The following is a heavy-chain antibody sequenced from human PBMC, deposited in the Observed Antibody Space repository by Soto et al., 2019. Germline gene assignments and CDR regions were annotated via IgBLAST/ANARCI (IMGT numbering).Heavy chain of an antibody. CDR1: GFTFSSYG. CDR2: IWYDGSNK. Sequence: VQLVESGGGVVQPGRSLRLSCAASGFTFSSYGMHWVRQAPGKGLEWVAVIWYDGSNKYYADSVKGRFTISRDNSKNTLYLQMNSLRAEDTAVYYCARDSDYAYFDLWGRGTLVTVSS. CDR3: ARDSDYAYFDL. D-gene: IGHD4-17*01. V-gene: IGHV3-33*01. J-gene: IGHJ2*01.